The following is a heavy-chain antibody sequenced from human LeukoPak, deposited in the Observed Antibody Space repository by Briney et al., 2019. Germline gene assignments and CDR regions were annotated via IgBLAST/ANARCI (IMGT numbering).Heavy chain of an antibody. D-gene: IGHD5-12*01. CDR1: GFTFSSYE. CDR3: AREWLRQLDY. Sequence: GGSLRLSCAASGFTFSSYEMNWVRQAPGKGPEWVSYISSSGSTIYYAGSVKGRFTISRDNAKNSLYLQMNSLGAEDTAVYYCAREWLRQLDYWGQGTLVTVSS. J-gene: IGHJ4*02. CDR2: ISSSGSTI. V-gene: IGHV3-48*03.